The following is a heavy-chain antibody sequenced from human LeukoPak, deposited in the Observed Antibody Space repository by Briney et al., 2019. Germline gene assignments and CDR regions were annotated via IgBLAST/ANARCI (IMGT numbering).Heavy chain of an antibody. CDR2: INHSGST. J-gene: IGHJ4*02. CDR1: GFTFSGYY. CDR3: AILSGMAVGK. V-gene: IGHV4-34*08. Sequence: GSLRLSCAASGFTFSGYYWSWIRQPPGKGLEWIGEINHSGSTNYNPSLKSRVTISVDTSKNQFSLKLSSVTAADTAVYYCAILSGMAVGKWGQGTLVTVSS. D-gene: IGHD6-19*01.